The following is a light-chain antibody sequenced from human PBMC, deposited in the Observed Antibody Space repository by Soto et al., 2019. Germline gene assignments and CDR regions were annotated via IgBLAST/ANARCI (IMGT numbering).Light chain of an antibody. Sequence: EIVLTQSPGTLSLSPGERATLSCRASQSVSSIYLAWYQQKPGQAPRLLIYGATSRATGIPDRFRGSGSGTDFTLTISRLEPEDFAVYYCQQYGSSPVTFGPGTKVDIK. CDR3: QQYGSSPVT. CDR1: QSVSSIY. CDR2: GAT. J-gene: IGKJ3*01. V-gene: IGKV3-20*01.